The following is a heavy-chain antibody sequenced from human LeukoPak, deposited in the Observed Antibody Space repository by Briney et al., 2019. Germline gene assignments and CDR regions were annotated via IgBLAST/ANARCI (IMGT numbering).Heavy chain of an antibody. V-gene: IGHV3-30-3*01. CDR2: ISYDGSNK. J-gene: IGHJ6*04. D-gene: IGHD3-10*01. CDR1: GFTFSSYA. CDR3: ARDPPPSITMVRGVIMNPLYGMDV. Sequence: GGSLRLSCAASGFTFSSYAMHWVRQAPGKGLEWVAVISYDGSNKYYADSVKGRFTISRDNSKNTLYLQMNSLRAEDTAVYYCARDPPPSITMVRGVIMNPLYGMDVWGKGTTVTVSS.